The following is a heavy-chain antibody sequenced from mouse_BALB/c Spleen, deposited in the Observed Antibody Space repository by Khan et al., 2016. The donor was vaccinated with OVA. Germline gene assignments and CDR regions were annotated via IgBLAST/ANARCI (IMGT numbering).Heavy chain of an antibody. CDR1: GYAFSSYW. J-gene: IGHJ3*01. CDR2: IYPGDGDT. CDR3: ARSGYDYFAY. V-gene: IGHV1-80*01. D-gene: IGHD2-14*01. Sequence: QVQLQQSGAELVRPGSSVKISCKASGYAFSSYWMNWVKQRPGQGLEWIGQIYPGDGDTKYNGKFKGKVTLTEDKSSSTAYMQLSSLTSEDSAVYFCARSGYDYFAYWGQGTLVTVSA.